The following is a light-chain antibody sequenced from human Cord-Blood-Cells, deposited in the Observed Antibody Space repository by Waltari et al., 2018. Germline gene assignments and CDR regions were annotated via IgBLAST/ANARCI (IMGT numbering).Light chain of an antibody. CDR2: DAS. Sequence: IQMTQSPSSLSASVGARVTITCQASQDISNYLNWYQQEPGKAPKLLIYDASNLETGVPSRFSGSGSGTDVTFTISSLQPEDIATYYCQQYDNLFTFGPGTKVDIK. V-gene: IGKV1-33*01. CDR1: QDISNY. CDR3: QQYDNLFT. J-gene: IGKJ3*01.